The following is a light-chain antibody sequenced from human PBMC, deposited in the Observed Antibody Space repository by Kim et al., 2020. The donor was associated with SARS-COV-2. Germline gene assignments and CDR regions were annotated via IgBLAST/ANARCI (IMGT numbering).Light chain of an antibody. CDR3: SSSTTSNTLI. CDR1: NSDVGGYNY. J-gene: IGLJ2*01. CDR2: DVN. V-gene: IGLV2-14*03. Sequence: GQSINISCTGSNSDVGGYNYVSWYQQHPDKAPKLLIYDVNKRPSGVSDRFSGSKSGNTASLTISGLQAEDEADYYCSSSTTSNTLIFGGGTQLTVL.